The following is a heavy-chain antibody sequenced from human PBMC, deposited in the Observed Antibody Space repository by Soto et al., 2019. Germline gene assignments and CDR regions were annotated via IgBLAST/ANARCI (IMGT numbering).Heavy chain of an antibody. CDR2: ISYDGSNK. CDR3: AKDIGYSGYDDLAFDY. V-gene: IGHV3-30*18. Sequence: QVQLVESGGGVVQPGRSLRLSCAASGFTFSSYGMHWVRQAPGKGLEWVAVISYDGSNKYYADSVKGRFTISRDNSKNTPYLQMNSLRAEDTAVYYCAKDIGYSGYDDLAFDYWGQGTLVTVSS. D-gene: IGHD5-12*01. CDR1: GFTFSSYG. J-gene: IGHJ4*02.